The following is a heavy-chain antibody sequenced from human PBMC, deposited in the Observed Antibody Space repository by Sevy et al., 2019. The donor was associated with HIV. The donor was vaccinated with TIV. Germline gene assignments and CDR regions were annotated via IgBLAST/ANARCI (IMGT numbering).Heavy chain of an antibody. CDR1: GYTFTSYA. J-gene: IGHJ6*02. CDR2: INTNTGNR. Sequence: ASVKVSCKASGYTFTSYAMNWVRQAPGQGLEWMGWINTNTGNRTYAQGFTGRFVFSLDTSVSTAYLQISSLKAEDTAVYYCAREIAAAGTVGGDVWGQGTKVTVSS. D-gene: IGHD6-13*01. CDR3: AREIAAAGTVGGDV. V-gene: IGHV7-4-1*02.